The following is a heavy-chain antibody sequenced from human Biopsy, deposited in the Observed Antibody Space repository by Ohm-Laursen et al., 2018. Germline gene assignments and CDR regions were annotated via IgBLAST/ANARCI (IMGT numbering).Heavy chain of an antibody. CDR3: ARGVDYYDPYHYYALDV. CDR2: INHSGRT. D-gene: IGHD3-22*01. J-gene: IGHJ6*02. CDR1: GESFNGYY. Sequence: SDTLSLTCAVYGESFNGYYWSWIRQTPGKGLEWIGEINHSGRTNYNPSLKSRVTISVDTSKNQFSLKVRSVTAADTAVYYCARGVDYYDPYHYYALDVWGQGTTVTVSS. V-gene: IGHV4-34*01.